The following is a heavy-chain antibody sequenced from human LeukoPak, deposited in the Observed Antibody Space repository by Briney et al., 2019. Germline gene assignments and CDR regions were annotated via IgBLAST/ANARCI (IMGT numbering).Heavy chain of an antibody. CDR1: GGSFSGYY. CDR2: INDSGST. J-gene: IGHJ4*02. V-gene: IGHV4-34*01. D-gene: IGHD4-17*01. Sequence: PSETLSLTCAVYGGSFSGYYWNWIRQPPGKGLEWIGEINDSGSTNYNPFLKSRVSISVDTSKKQFSLKVNSVTAADTAVYYCARGVYGDYFTKTGYFDYWGQGTQVIVPS. CDR3: ARGVYGDYFTKTGYFDY.